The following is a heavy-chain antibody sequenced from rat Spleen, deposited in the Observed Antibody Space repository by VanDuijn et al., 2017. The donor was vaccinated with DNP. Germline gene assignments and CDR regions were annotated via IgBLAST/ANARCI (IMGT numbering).Heavy chain of an antibody. CDR1: GFTFSDYN. J-gene: IGHJ3*01. Sequence: EVQLVESGGGLVQPGRSLKLSCAASGFTFSDYNMAWVRQPPKKGLEWVATIIYDGSRTYYRESVKGRFTISRDYAKSTLYLQIDSLRSEDTATYYCATQAQLGITWFAYWGQGTLVTVSS. V-gene: IGHV5S10*01. CDR3: ATQAQLGITWFAY. CDR2: IIYDGSRT. D-gene: IGHD1-10*01.